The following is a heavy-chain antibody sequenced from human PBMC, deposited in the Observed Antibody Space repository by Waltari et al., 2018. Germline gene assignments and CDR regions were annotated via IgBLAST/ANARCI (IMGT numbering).Heavy chain of an antibody. J-gene: IGHJ6*03. Sequence: LEWVSYISSSSSTIYYADSVKGRFTISRDNAKNSLYLQMNSLRAEDTAVSYCARGRYYYDSRCYYYVGYYYYMDVWGQGTTVTVSS. V-gene: IGHV3-48*04. D-gene: IGHD3-22*01. CDR3: ARGRYYYDSRCYYYVGYYYYMDV. CDR2: ISSSSSTI.